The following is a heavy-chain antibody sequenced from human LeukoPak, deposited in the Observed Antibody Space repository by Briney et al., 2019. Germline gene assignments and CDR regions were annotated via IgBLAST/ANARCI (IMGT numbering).Heavy chain of an antibody. V-gene: IGHV3-11*01. Sequence: GGSLRLSCAASGFTFSDFYMSWIRQAPGKGLECVSHIRTSGSATYYADSVKGRFTISRDNAKGSLYLQMDSLRAEDTAVYYCARDCNTRFDYWGQGIMVTVSP. CDR3: ARDCNTRFDY. J-gene: IGHJ4*02. CDR2: IRTSGSAT. CDR1: GFTFSDFY. D-gene: IGHD2/OR15-2a*01.